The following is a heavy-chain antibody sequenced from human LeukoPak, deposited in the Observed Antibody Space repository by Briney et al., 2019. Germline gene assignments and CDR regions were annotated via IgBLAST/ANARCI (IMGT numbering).Heavy chain of an antibody. CDR3: SRHEHKALAGDT. J-gene: IGHJ5*02. Sequence: PSETLSLTCTVSGGSISSSSYYWGWIRQPPGKGLEWIGTIYYSGNTFYNPSLKSRVTISVDTSINHFSLTLTSLTAADTAVYFCSRHEHKALAGDTWGQGTLVTVSS. CDR2: IYYSGNT. CDR1: GGSISSSSYY. D-gene: IGHD6-19*01. V-gene: IGHV4-39*01.